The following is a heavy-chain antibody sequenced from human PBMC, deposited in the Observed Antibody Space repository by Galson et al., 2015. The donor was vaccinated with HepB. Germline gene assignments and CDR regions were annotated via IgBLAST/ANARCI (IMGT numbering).Heavy chain of an antibody. V-gene: IGHV3-48*04. D-gene: IGHD5-18*01. J-gene: IGHJ4*02. CDR1: GFTFSNYI. CDR3: AGGGYTYGWSFDL. Sequence: SLRLSCAASGFTFSNYIMNWVRQAPGRGLEWISYITHISSTIYYADSVKGRFTISRDNAKNSLFLQMDSLRAEDTAVYYCAGGGYTYGWSFDLWGQGTLVTVSS. CDR2: ITHISSTI.